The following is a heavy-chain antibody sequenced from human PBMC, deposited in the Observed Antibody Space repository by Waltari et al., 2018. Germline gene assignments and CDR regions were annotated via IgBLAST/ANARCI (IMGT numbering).Heavy chain of an antibody. V-gene: IGHV3-30*02. Sequence: QVQLVESGGGVVQPRGSLRLSCAASGFTFNSYGMHWVRQAPGKGLEWVAFIRYDGSNKYYVDSVKGRSTISRDNSKNTLHLQMNSLSEEDTAVYYCARDPNSSGYPTYFDYWGQGTTVTVSS. J-gene: IGHJ4*03. CDR3: ARDPNSSGYPTYFDY. D-gene: IGHD3-22*01. CDR2: IRYDGSNK. CDR1: GFTFNSYG.